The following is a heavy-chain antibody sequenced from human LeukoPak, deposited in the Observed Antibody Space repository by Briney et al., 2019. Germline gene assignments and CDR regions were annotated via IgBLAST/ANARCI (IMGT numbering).Heavy chain of an antibody. Sequence: SETLSLTCTVSGGSISSYYWSWIRQPPGKGLEWIGYIYYSGSTNHNPSLKSRVTISVDTSKNQFSLKLSSVTAADTAVYYCARGVTPNGYGDSYWGQGTLVTVSS. D-gene: IGHD4-17*01. CDR1: GGSISSYY. V-gene: IGHV4-59*01. CDR2: IYYSGST. J-gene: IGHJ4*02. CDR3: ARGVTPNGYGDSY.